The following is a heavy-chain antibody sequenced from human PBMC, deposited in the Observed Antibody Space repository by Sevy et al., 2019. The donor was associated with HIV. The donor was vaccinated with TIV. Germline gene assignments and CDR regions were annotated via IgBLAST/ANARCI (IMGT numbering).Heavy chain of an antibody. J-gene: IGHJ4*02. CDR2: ISGSGSST. CDR1: AFAFSSYA. CDR3: AKDTIIAPAGTVDY. Sequence: GGSLRLSCAASAFAFSSYAMTWVRQAPGKGLEWVSAISGSGSSTFYTDSVKGRLTISRDNSKNTLYLQMNSLRAEDTAVYYCAKDTIIAPAGTVDYWGQGTLVTVSS. V-gene: IGHV3-23*01. D-gene: IGHD6-13*01.